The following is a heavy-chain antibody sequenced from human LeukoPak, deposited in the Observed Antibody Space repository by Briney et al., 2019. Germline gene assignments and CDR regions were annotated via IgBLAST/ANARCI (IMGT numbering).Heavy chain of an antibody. J-gene: IGHJ4*02. D-gene: IGHD3-22*01. CDR2: VRRKGYGGTT. CDR1: GFIFGDYA. CDR3: TREGQYYYDSSNSGGFDY. V-gene: IGHV3-49*04. Sequence: GRSLRLSCTASGFIFGDYAMRWVRQAGGKGMEWVGFVRRKGYGGTTEYAASVKGRFTTSRDDSKSIAYLQMNSLKTEDTAVYYCTREGQYYYDSSNSGGFDYWGQGTLVTVSS.